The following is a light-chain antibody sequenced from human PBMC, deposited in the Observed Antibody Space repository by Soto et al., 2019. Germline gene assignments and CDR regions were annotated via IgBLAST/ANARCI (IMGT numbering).Light chain of an antibody. J-gene: IGKJ1*01. Sequence: DIQMTQSPSSLSASVGDRVTITCRASQSISSYLNWYQQKPGKAPKLLIYAASSLQSGVPSRFSGSGSGTDFTLTISSLQPEDIATYYCLQDINYPWTFGQGTKVDIK. CDR1: QSISSY. CDR3: LQDINYPWT. CDR2: AAS. V-gene: IGKV1-39*01.